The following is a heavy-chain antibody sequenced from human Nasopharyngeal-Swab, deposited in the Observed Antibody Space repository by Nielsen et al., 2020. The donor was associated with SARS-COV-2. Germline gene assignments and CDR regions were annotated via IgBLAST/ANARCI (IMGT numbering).Heavy chain of an antibody. CDR2: IKQDGSEL. CDR3: ARAEGGGYSYGFDNWFDP. D-gene: IGHD5-18*01. J-gene: IGHJ5*02. Sequence: GGSLRLSCAASGFTFSSYWMSWVRQAPGKGLEWVANIKQDGSELSYLDSVKGRFTISRDNAKNSLYLQMNVLRAEDTAIYYCARAEGGGYSYGFDNWFDPWGQGTLVTVSS. CDR1: GFTFSSYW. V-gene: IGHV3-7*01.